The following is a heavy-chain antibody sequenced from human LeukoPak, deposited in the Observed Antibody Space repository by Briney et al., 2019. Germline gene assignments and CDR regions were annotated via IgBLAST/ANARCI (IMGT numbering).Heavy chain of an antibody. CDR1: GFTFSDYY. CDR3: ARLGGSGWSKDY. J-gene: IGHJ4*02. D-gene: IGHD6-19*01. Sequence: GGSLRLSCAASGFTFSDYYMSWIRQTPGKGLLWVSYISTSGSITSYADSLKGRSTISRDNAKNSLYPQMNGLRADDTAVYYCARLGGSGWSKDYWGQGTLVTVSS. CDR2: ISTSGSIT. V-gene: IGHV3-11*01.